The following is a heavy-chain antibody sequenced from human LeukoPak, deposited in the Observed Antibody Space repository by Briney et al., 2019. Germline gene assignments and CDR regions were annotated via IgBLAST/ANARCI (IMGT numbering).Heavy chain of an antibody. J-gene: IGHJ6*03. CDR3: ARVQLVYPYYYYYYMDV. V-gene: IGHV4-38-2*01. CDR1: GYSISSGYY. D-gene: IGHD6-6*01. CDR2: IYHSGST. Sequence: SETLSLTCAVSGYSISSGYYWGWIRQPPGKGLERIGSIYHSGSTYYNPSLKSRVTISVDTSKNQFSLKLSSVTAADTAVYYCARVQLVYPYYYYYYMDVWGKGTTVTVSS.